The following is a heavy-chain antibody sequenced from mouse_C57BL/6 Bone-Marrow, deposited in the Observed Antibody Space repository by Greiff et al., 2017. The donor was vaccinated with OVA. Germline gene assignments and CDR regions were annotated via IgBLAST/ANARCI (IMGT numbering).Heavy chain of an antibody. CDR2: ISSGSSTI. V-gene: IGHV5-17*01. Sequence: EVQLVESGGGLVKPGGSLKLSCAASGFTFSDYGMHWVRQAPEKGLEWVAYISSGSSTIYYADTVKGRFTIARDNAKNTLFLQMTSLRSEDTAMYYCARSFITTVVATDWYFDVWGTGTTVTVSS. CDR1: GFTFSDYG. D-gene: IGHD1-1*01. CDR3: ARSFITTVVATDWYFDV. J-gene: IGHJ1*03.